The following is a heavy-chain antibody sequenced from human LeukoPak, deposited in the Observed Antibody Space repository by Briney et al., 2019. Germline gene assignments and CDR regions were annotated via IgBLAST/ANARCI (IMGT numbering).Heavy chain of an antibody. Sequence: GGSLRLSCAASGLXXSXXXXXXVXXXXXKXXXXVXXIYSGGSTYYADSVKGRFTISRDSSKNTLYLQMSSLTAADTAVYYCAKGSLYSSGWDELDYWGQGTLVTVSS. D-gene: IGHD6-19*01. J-gene: IGHJ4*02. CDR2: IYSGGST. V-gene: IGHV3-53*01. CDR3: AKGSLYSSGWDELDY. CDR1: GLXXSXXX.